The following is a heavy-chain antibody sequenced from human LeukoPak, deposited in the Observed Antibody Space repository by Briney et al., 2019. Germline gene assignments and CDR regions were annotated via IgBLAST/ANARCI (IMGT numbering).Heavy chain of an antibody. D-gene: IGHD6-13*01. Sequence: PSETLSLTCTVSGGSISSYYWSWIRQPPGKGLEWIWYIYYSGSTNYNPSLKSRVTISVDTSKNQFSLKLSSVTAADTAVYYCASYSSSWDAFDYWGQGTLVTVSS. CDR2: IYYSGST. J-gene: IGHJ4*02. V-gene: IGHV4-59*08. CDR3: ASYSSSWDAFDY. CDR1: GGSISSYY.